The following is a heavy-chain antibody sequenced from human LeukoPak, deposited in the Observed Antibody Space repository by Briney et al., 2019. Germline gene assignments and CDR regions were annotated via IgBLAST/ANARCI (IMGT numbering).Heavy chain of an antibody. D-gene: IGHD3-9*01. V-gene: IGHV4-39*01. CDR1: GGSISSSSYY. CDR2: IYYSGST. CDR3: ARMPQTDGFLTGYYSGGYFDY. Sequence: PSETLSLTCTVSGGSISSSSYYWGWIRQPPGKGLEWIGSIYYSGSTYYNPSLKSRVTISVDTSKNQFSLKLSSVTAADTAVYYCARMPQTDGFLTGYYSGGYFDYWGQGTLVTVSS. J-gene: IGHJ4*02.